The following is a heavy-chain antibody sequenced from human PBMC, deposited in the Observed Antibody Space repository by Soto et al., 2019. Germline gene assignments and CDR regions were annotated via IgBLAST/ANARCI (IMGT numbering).Heavy chain of an antibody. V-gene: IGHV1-24*01. CDR3: ATVVYGDYRGYYFDY. J-gene: IGHJ4*02. Sequence: ASVKVSCKVSGYTITELSMHWVRQAHGKGLEWMGGFDPEDGETIYAQKFQGRVTMTEDTSTDTAYMELSSLRSEDTAVYYCATVVYGDYRGYYFDYWGQGTLVTVSS. D-gene: IGHD4-17*01. CDR2: FDPEDGET. CDR1: GYTITELS.